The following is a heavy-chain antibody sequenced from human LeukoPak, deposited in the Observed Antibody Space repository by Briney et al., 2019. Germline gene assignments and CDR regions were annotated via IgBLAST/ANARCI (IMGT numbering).Heavy chain of an antibody. D-gene: IGHD3-10*01. CDR1: GYTFTSHD. J-gene: IGHJ4*02. CDR3: ARGLRTVRGVVIEWIDY. Sequence: ASVKVSCKPSGYTFTSHDINWVREGTGQRHEWMGWMNPNSGNTGYAQRFQGRVTMTRNTSISTAYMELSSLRSEDTAVYYCARGLRTVRGVVIEWIDYWGQGSLVTVSS. V-gene: IGHV1-8*01. CDR2: MNPNSGNT.